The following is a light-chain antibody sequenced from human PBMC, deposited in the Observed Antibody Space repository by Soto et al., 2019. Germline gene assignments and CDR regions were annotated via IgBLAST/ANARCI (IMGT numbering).Light chain of an antibody. V-gene: IGLV2-14*03. CDR1: TNDVGGYNY. CDR3: SSYTSSYTGV. J-gene: IGLJ3*02. CDR2: GVT. Sequence: QSALTQPASVSGSPGQSITISCSGTTNDVGGYNYVSWYQQHPGKAPKLLIYGVTDRPSGVSSRFSGSKSGNAASLTISWLQAEDEGDYYCSSYTSSYTGVFGVGTKLTVL.